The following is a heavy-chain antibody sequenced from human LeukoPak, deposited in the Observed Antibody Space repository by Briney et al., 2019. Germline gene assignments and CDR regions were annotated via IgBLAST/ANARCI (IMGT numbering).Heavy chain of an antibody. D-gene: IGHD6-19*01. CDR2: IYYSGST. J-gene: IGHJ4*02. V-gene: IGHV4-59*12. CDR1: GGSISSYY. CDR3: ARGPSGAEFDY. Sequence: SETLSLTCTVPGGSISSYYWSWIRQPPGKGLEWIGYIYYSGSTNYNPSLKSRVTISVDTSKNQFSLKLSSVTAADTAVYYCARGPSGAEFDYWGQGTLVTVSS.